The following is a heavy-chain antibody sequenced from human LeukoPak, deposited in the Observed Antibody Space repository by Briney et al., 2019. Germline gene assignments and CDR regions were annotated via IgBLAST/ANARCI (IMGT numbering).Heavy chain of an antibody. V-gene: IGHV1-18*01. CDR1: GYTFTTYG. CDR2: ISAYNGNT. Sequence: GASVKVSCKASGYTFTTYGINWVRQAPGQGLEWMGWISAYNGNTNYAQNLQGRVTMTTDTSTSTAYMELRSLRSDDTAVYYCARIGQIVGATIKGAFDIWGQGTMVTVSS. D-gene: IGHD1-26*01. CDR3: ARIGQIVGATIKGAFDI. J-gene: IGHJ3*02.